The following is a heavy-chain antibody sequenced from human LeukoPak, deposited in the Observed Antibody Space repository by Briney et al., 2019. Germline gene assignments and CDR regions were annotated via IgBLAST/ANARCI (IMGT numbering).Heavy chain of an antibody. CDR1: VVPFSDAW. Sequence: GESLRLSCELSVVPFSDAWMSWVRLAPGKGPEWVGRIKSKGSGGTTDYAAPVKGRFFISRDDSKNMVYLQMNSLRAEDTAVYYCARTYYYGSGSYFGYWGQGTLVTVSS. CDR2: IKSKGSGGTT. V-gene: IGHV3-15*01. CDR3: ARTYYYGSGSYFGY. J-gene: IGHJ4*02. D-gene: IGHD3-10*01.